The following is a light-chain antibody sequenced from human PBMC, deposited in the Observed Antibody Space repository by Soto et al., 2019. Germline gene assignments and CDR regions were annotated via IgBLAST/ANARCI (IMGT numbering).Light chain of an antibody. CDR2: STS. CDR1: QSVSRSY. V-gene: IGKV3-20*01. CDR3: QHYGSSPPYT. Sequence: EIVLTQSPGTLSLSPGERATLSCRASQSVSRSYLAWYQQKPGQAPRLLIYSTSYRATGIPDRFSGSGSGTDFTLTISRLEPEDFAVYYCQHYGSSPPYTFGQGTKLEIK. J-gene: IGKJ2*01.